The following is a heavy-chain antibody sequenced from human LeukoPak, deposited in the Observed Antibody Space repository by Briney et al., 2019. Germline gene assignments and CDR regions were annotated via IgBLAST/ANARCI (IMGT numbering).Heavy chain of an antibody. V-gene: IGHV4-30-2*01. CDR3: ARVPHFGDYGWFDP. D-gene: IGHD4-17*01. CDR2: IYPRGST. Sequence: PSQTLSLTCAVSGGSISSGSYSWSWIRQPPGKGLEWIGYIYPRGSTYYNPSLKSRVTMSLDRSANQFSLKLSSVTAADTAVYYCARVPHFGDYGWFDPWGQGTLVTVSS. J-gene: IGHJ5*02. CDR1: GGSISSGSYS.